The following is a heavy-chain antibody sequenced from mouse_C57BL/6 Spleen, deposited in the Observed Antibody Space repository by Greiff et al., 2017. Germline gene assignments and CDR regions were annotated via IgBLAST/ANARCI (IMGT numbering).Heavy chain of an antibody. J-gene: IGHJ4*01. D-gene: IGHD1-1*01. CDR2: ISSGGSYT. CDR1: GFTFSSYG. V-gene: IGHV5-6*01. CDR3: ARLLGSSSSMDY. Sequence: EVQLVESGGDLVKPGGSLNLSCAASGFTFSSYGMSWVRQTPDKRLEWVATISSGGSYTYYPASVKGRFTISRDNAKNTLYLQMSSLKSEDTAMYYCARLLGSSSSMDYWGQGTSVTVSS.